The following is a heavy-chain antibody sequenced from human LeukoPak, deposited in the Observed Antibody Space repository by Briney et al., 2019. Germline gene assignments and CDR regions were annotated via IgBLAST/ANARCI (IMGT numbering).Heavy chain of an antibody. V-gene: IGHV3-53*01. CDR1: GFTVSSNY. CDR2: IYSGGST. J-gene: IGHJ4*02. Sequence: GGSLRLSCAASGFTVSSNYMSWVRQAPGKGLEWVSVIYSGGSTYYADSVKGRFTISSDNSKNTLYLQMNSLRAEDTAVYYCATHTYYDFWSGYLYYFDYWGQGTLVTVSS. CDR3: ATHTYYDFWSGYLYYFDY. D-gene: IGHD3-3*01.